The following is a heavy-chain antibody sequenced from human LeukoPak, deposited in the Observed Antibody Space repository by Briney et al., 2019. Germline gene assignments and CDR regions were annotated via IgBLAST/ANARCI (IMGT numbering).Heavy chain of an antibody. CDR1: GGSISSYY. CDR3: ARDLLW. CDR2: IYPGGTT. J-gene: IGHJ4*02. V-gene: IGHV4-4*07. D-gene: IGHD2-21*01. Sequence: LETLSLTCTVSGGSISSYYWSWIRQPAGKGLEWIGHIYPGGTTSYNPSLKSRVTMSVDTSKNQFSLRLTSVIAADTAVYYCARDLLWWGQGTLVTVSS.